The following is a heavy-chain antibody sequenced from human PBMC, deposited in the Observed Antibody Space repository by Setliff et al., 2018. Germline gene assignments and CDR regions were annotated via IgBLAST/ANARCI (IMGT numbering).Heavy chain of an antibody. CDR3: DSSGYPKIDAFDI. CDR1: GGSISSGGYY. J-gene: IGHJ3*02. D-gene: IGHD3-22*01. Sequence: PSETLSLTCTVSGGSISSGGYYWSWIRQHPGKGLEWIGYIYYSGSTYYNPSLKSRVTISVDTSKNQFSLKLSSVTAADTAVYYYDSSGYPKIDAFDIWGQGTLVTVS. V-gene: IGHV4-31*03. CDR2: IYYSGST.